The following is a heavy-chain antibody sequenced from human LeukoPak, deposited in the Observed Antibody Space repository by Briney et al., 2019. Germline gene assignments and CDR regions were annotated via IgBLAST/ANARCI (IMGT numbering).Heavy chain of an antibody. D-gene: IGHD6-13*01. V-gene: IGHV1-18*01. CDR2: INAYNGNT. Sequence: GASVKVSCKASGYTFTSYIISWVRQAPGQGLEWMGWINAYNGNTDYSQRVQGRVNMTTDTSTSTAYMELRSLRSDDTAVYYCARDRHIAAAVYYYYMDVWGKGTPVTVSS. J-gene: IGHJ6*03. CDR1: GYTFTSYI. CDR3: ARDRHIAAAVYYYYMDV.